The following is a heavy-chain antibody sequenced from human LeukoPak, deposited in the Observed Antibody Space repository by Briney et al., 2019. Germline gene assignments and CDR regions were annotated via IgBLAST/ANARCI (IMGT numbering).Heavy chain of an antibody. CDR3: ARNKWGDYTASDY. CDR2: IYSGGRT. Sequence: GGSLRLSCAASGFTFSSYSMNWVRQAPGKGLEWVSVIYSGGRTYYADSVKGRFTISRDNSKNTLYLQMNSLRAEDTAVYYCARNKWGDYTASDYWGQGTLVTVSS. D-gene: IGHD4-17*01. CDR1: GFTFSSYS. J-gene: IGHJ4*02. V-gene: IGHV3-53*01.